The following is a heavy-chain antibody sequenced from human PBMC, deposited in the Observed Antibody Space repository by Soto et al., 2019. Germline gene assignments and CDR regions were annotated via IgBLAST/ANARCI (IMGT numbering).Heavy chain of an antibody. J-gene: IGHJ5*02. V-gene: IGHV3-11*01. D-gene: IGHD6-25*01. CDR3: ARGSIGFLKGGWFDP. CDR1: GFTFSDYS. CDR2: ISSTGNTI. Sequence: GGSLRLSCAVSGFTFSDYSMNWLRQAPGKGLEWVSYISSTGNTIYYADSVRGRFTISRDTANNSLHLQMNSLRADDTAVYFCARGSIGFLKGGWFDPWGQGTLVTVSS.